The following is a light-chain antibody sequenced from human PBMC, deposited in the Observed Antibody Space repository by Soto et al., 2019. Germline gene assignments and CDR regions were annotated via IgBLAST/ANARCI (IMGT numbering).Light chain of an antibody. CDR3: QQRSNWPLIT. Sequence: IVLTQSPATLSLSPGERATLSCRASQSVSTTVAWYHQKPGQAPRLLIYDASNRATGIPARFSGSGSGTDFTLTISSLEPEDFAVYYCQQRSNWPLITFGQGTRLEI. J-gene: IGKJ5*01. CDR2: DAS. V-gene: IGKV3-11*01. CDR1: QSVSTT.